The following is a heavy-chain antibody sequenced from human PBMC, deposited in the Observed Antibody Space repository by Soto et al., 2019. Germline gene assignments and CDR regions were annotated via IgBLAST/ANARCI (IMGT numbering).Heavy chain of an antibody. V-gene: IGHV3-30-3*01. CDR1: GFTFSSYA. CDR3: ARGGSGWYKDGMDV. CDR2: ISYDGSNK. Sequence: VQLVESGGGVVQPGRSLRLSCAASGFTFSSYAMHWVRQAPGKGLEWVAVISYDGSNKYYADSVKGRFTISRDNSKNTLYLQMNSLRAEDTAVYYCARGGSGWYKDGMDVWGQGTTVTVSS. J-gene: IGHJ6*02. D-gene: IGHD6-19*01.